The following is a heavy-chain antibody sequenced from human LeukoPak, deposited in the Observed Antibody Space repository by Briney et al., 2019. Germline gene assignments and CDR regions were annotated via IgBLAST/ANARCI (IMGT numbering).Heavy chain of an antibody. V-gene: IGHV1-2*02. J-gene: IGHJ4*02. CDR3: ARDGPAQMVDLDY. D-gene: IGHD3-10*01. CDR1: GYTFSGTGWY. CDR2: IHPNNGDT. Sequence: SVKVSCKASGYTFSGTGWYLYWLRQAPGQGLECMGWIHPNNGDTAYAQKFEGRVAMTRDTSISTAYMELRRLRPDDTAVYFCARDGPAQMVDLDYWGQGTLVTVSS.